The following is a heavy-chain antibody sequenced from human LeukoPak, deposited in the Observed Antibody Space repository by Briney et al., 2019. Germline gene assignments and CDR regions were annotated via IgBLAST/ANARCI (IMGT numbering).Heavy chain of an antibody. Sequence: PWASVKVSCKASGYTFTSYFMHWVRQAPGQGLEWMGGIIPIFGTANYAQKFQGRVTITADESTSTAYMELSSLRSEDTAVYYCARGLERGSGPVWGQGTLVTVSS. CDR1: GYTFTSYF. CDR3: ARGLERGSGPV. CDR2: IIPIFGTA. D-gene: IGHD1-1*01. J-gene: IGHJ4*02. V-gene: IGHV1-69*13.